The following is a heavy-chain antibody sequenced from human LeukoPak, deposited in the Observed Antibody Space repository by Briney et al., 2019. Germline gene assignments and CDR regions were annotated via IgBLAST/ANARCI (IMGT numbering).Heavy chain of an antibody. V-gene: IGHV3-74*01. D-gene: IGHD5-18*01. CDR1: GFSFSTTW. CDR2: IYSDSSRT. Sequence: GGSLRLSCAASGFSFSTTWMHWVRQAPGKGLEWVALIYSDSSRTTYADSVKGRFTISRDNAKNTLYLQMSSLRVEDTAVYFCTKDAGYASDYWGQGILVPVSS. J-gene: IGHJ4*02. CDR3: TKDAGYASDY.